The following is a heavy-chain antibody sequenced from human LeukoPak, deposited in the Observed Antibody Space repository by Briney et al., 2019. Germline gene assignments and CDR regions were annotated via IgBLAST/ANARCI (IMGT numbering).Heavy chain of an antibody. CDR2: IYHSGST. D-gene: IGHD5-12*01. V-gene: IGHV4-38-2*02. Sequence: SETLSLTCTVSGYSISSGYYWGWIRQPPGKGLEWIGSIYHSGSTYYNPSLKSRVTISVDTSKNQFSLKLSSVTAADTAVYYCARGYSGYGLDYWGQGTLVTVSS. J-gene: IGHJ4*02. CDR3: ARGYSGYGLDY. CDR1: GYSISSGYY.